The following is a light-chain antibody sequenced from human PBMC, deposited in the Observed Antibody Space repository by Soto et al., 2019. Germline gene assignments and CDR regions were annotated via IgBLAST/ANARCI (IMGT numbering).Light chain of an antibody. J-gene: IGLJ2*01. V-gene: IGLV1-47*03. CDR2: GNS. CDR3: SAWDYSLSPQV. CDR1: SNNVRSYA. Sequence: QSVLTQEASVSGTVGQKVTLSCTGKSNNVRSYAVGWYRQISHGATKTVMFGNSRPSGIPDRFSGSKSGTTTSLSLSGLSPEDEADYYSSAWDYSLSPQVFDGGTQLTVL.